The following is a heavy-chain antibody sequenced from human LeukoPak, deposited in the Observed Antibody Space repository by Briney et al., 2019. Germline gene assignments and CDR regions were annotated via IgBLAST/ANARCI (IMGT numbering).Heavy chain of an antibody. J-gene: IGHJ4*02. V-gene: IGHV3-20*04. D-gene: IGHD3-3*01. CDR3: AKYDVWSGFSYDY. CDR1: GFTFDDFG. Sequence: GGSLRLSCAASGFTFDDFGMSWVRQAPGKGLEWVSGINWNGGSTGYADSVKGRFTISRDNAKKSLYLQMNSLTVEDTALYYCAKYDVWSGFSYDYWGQGALVTVSS. CDR2: INWNGGST.